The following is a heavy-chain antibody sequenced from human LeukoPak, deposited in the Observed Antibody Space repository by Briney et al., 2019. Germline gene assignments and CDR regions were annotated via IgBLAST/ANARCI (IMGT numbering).Heavy chain of an antibody. V-gene: IGHV3-33*01. Sequence: GGSLRLSCAASGFTFSSCGMHWVRQAPGKGLEWVAVIWYDGSNKYYADSVKGRFTISRDNSKNTLYLQMNSLRAEDTAVYYCARDFSRGSHAFDIWGQGTMVTVSS. CDR2: IWYDGSNK. CDR1: GFTFSSCG. J-gene: IGHJ3*02. CDR3: ARDFSRGSHAFDI.